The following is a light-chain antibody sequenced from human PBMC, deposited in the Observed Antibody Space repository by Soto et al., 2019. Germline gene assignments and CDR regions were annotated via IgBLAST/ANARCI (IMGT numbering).Light chain of an antibody. V-gene: IGKV3-11*01. J-gene: IGKJ1*01. CDR2: DAS. CDR3: QQRSNWPAT. CDR1: QSISRY. Sequence: IVFTQSPGTLSLSPGERTTLSCRASQSISRYLAWYQQKPGQAPRLLIYDASNRATGIPARFSGSGSGTDFTLTISSLEPEDFAVYYCQQRSNWPATFGQGTKVDIK.